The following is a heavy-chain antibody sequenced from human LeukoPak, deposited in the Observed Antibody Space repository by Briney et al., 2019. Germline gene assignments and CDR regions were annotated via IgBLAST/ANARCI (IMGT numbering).Heavy chain of an antibody. CDR2: FYYSGST. CDR1: GXSISSYY. CDR3: ARRYSRTYFDY. D-gene: IGHD5-18*01. J-gene: IGHJ4*02. V-gene: IGHV4-59*08. Sequence: SETLSLTCTVSGXSISSYYWSWIRQPPGKGLEGIGYFYYSGSTNYNPSLKSRVTISIDTSKNQFSLKLSSVTAADTAVYYCARRYSRTYFDYWGQGTLVTVSS.